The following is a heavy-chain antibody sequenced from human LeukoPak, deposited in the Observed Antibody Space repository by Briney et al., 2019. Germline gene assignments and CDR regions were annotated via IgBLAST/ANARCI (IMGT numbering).Heavy chain of an antibody. J-gene: IGHJ4*02. V-gene: IGHV4-39*01. D-gene: IGHD1-26*01. CDR2: IYYSGRT. Sequence: PETLSLTCTIFGDSVSRSDSYWDWIRQPPGKWLEWIGTIYYSGRTYYNPSLKSRVTISVDTSKNQFSLKLSSVTAADTAVYYCARHGSKDRYDYWGQGTLVTVSS. CDR3: ARHGSKDRYDY. CDR1: GDSVSRSDSY.